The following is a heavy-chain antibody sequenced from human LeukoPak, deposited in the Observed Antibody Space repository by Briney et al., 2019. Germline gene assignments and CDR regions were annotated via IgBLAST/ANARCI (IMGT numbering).Heavy chain of an antibody. J-gene: IGHJ4*02. V-gene: IGHV1-8*01. CDR2: MNPNSGDT. CDR1: GYTFTSYD. CDR3: ARGLSSGWYSDY. Sequence: GASVKVSCKASGYTFTSYDINWVRQATGQGLEWMGWMNPNSGDTGYAQKFQGRVTMTRNTSISTAYMELSSLRSEDTAVYYCARGLSSGWYSDYWGQGTLVTVSS. D-gene: IGHD6-19*01.